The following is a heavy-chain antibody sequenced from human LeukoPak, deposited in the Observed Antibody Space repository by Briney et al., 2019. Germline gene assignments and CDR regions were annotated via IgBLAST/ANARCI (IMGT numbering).Heavy chain of an antibody. CDR1: GFTFSIYA. V-gene: IGHV3-23*01. Sequence: PGGSLRLSCAASGFTFSIYAMSWVRQAPGEGVEWVSSISGSGGSTYYADSVKGRFTISRDNSKNTLYLQMNSLRAEDTAVYYCAKHWMSSTVLFMVDYWGQGTLVTVSS. D-gene: IGHD2-2*01. J-gene: IGHJ4*02. CDR3: AKHWMSSTVLFMVDY. CDR2: ISGSGGST.